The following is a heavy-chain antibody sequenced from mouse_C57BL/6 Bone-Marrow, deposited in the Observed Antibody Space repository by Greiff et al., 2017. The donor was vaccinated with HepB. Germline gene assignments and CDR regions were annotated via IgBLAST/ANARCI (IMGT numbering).Heavy chain of an antibody. CDR2: IHPNSGST. V-gene: IGHV1-64*01. CDR1: GYTFTSYW. Sequence: QVQLQQPGAELVKPGASVKLSCKASGYTFTSYWMHWVKQRPGQGLEWIGMIHPNSGSTNYNEKFKSKATLTVDKSSSTAYMQLSSLTSEDSAVYYCARRSPTYYYAMDYWGQGTSVTVSS. CDR3: ARRSPTYYYAMDY. J-gene: IGHJ4*01. D-gene: IGHD4-1*02.